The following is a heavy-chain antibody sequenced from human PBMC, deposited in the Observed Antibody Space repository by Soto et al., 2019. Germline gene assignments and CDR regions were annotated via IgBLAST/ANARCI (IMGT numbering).Heavy chain of an antibody. CDR1: GFPFRDYA. Sequence: QVQLVESGGGVVQPGRSLRLSCAASGFPFRDYAFHWVRQPPGKGLEWVAVLSYDASEKYYGDSVKGRFTISRDNAKNMLYLQLSSLRAEDTAVYYCARGQLVNPGYYYGMDIWGQGTTVTVSS. CDR2: LSYDASEK. CDR3: ARGQLVNPGYYYGMDI. V-gene: IGHV3-33*01. D-gene: IGHD3-22*01. J-gene: IGHJ6*02.